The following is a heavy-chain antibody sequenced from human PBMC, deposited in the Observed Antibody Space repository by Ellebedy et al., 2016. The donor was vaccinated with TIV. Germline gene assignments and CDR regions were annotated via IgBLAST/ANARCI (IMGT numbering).Heavy chain of an antibody. Sequence: GGSLRLSXAASGFTFSDYYMSWIRQAPGKGLEWVSYISSSGSTIYYADSVKGRFTISRDNAKNSLYLQMNSLRAEDTAVYYCARRYCTNGVCYYDYWGQGTLVTVSS. J-gene: IGHJ4*02. CDR2: ISSSGSTI. V-gene: IGHV3-11*01. CDR1: GFTFSDYY. D-gene: IGHD2-8*01. CDR3: ARRYCTNGVCYYDY.